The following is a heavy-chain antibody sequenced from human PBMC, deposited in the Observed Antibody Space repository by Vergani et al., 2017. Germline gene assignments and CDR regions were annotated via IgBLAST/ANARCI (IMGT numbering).Heavy chain of an antibody. D-gene: IGHD3-3*01. V-gene: IGHV1-8*01. CDR2: MNPNSGNT. J-gene: IGHJ6*03. CDR1: GFTFSSYD. Sequence: VQLVESGGGLVQPGGSLRLSCAASGFTFSSYDINWVRQATGQGLEWMGWMNPNSGNTGYAQKFQGRVTMTRNTSISTAYMELSSLRSEDTAVYYCARGWTNLDDFWSGYYPFNYYYYYMDVWGKGTTVTVSS. CDR3: ARGWTNLDDFWSGYYPFNYYYYYMDV.